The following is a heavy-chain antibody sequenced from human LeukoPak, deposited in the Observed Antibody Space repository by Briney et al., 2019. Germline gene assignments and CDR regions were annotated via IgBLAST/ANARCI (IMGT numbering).Heavy chain of an antibody. J-gene: IGHJ6*02. CDR3: AREALEWLVRSLGYYYYGMDV. Sequence: GASVKVSCKASGGTFSSYAISWVRQAPGQGLEWMGGIIPIFGTANYAQKFQGRVTITADESTSTAYMELSSLRSEDTAVYYCAREALEWLVRSLGYYYYGMDVWGQGTTVTVSS. CDR1: GGTFSSYA. V-gene: IGHV1-69*13. CDR2: IIPIFGTA. D-gene: IGHD6-19*01.